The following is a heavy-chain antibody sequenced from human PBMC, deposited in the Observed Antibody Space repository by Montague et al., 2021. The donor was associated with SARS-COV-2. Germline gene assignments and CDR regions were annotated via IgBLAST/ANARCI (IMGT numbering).Heavy chain of an antibody. CDR1: GDSVSNNSRT. D-gene: IGHD1-1*01. J-gene: IGHJ6*02. CDR2: PYHRSKWYN. Sequence: CAISGDSVSNNSRTSNGVTQSLSTRLELLGRPYHRSKWYNDYAVSVRGRVTINPDTSKNQFSLQLNSVTPEDTAIYYCTSGREGNYNVMDVWGQGTTVTVSS. V-gene: IGHV6-1*01. CDR3: TSGREGNYNVMDV.